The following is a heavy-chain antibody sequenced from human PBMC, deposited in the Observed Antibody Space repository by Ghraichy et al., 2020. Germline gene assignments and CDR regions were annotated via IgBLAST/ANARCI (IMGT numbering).Heavy chain of an antibody. J-gene: IGHJ3*02. Sequence: ASVKVSCKASGYTFTSYGISWVRQAPGQGLEWMGWISAYNGNTNYAQKLQGRVTMTTDTSTSTAYMELRSLRSDDTAVYYCARGDYYDSSGYSPFGIWGQGTMVTVSS. V-gene: IGHV1-18*01. CDR1: GYTFTSYG. D-gene: IGHD3-22*01. CDR3: ARGDYYDSSGYSPFGI. CDR2: ISAYNGNT.